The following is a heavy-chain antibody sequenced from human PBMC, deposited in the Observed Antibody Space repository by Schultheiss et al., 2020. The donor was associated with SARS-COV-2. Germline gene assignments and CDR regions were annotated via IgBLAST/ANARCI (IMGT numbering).Heavy chain of an antibody. D-gene: IGHD4-11*01. CDR2: IKQDGSEK. Sequence: GGSLRLSCAASGFTFSSYWMSWVRQAPGKGLEWVANIKQDGSEKYYVDSVKGRFTISRDNAKNSLYLQMNSLRDEDTAVYYCARGKTVTTHLYHYMDVWGKGTTVTVSS. J-gene: IGHJ6*03. CDR1: GFTFSSYW. V-gene: IGHV3-7*01. CDR3: ARGKTVTTHLYHYMDV.